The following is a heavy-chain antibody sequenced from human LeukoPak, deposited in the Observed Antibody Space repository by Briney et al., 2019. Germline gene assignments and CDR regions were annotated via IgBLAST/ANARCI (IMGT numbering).Heavy chain of an antibody. V-gene: IGHV3-21*01. CDR1: GFTFSSYS. D-gene: IGHD6-19*01. CDR2: ISSSSSYI. CDR3: ARGIAVAGNAFDY. Sequence: PGGSLRLSCAASGFTFSSYSMNWVRQAPGKGLEWVSSISSSSSYIYYADSVKGRFTISRDNAKNSLYLQMNSLRAEDTAVYYCARGIAVAGNAFDYWGQGTLVTVSS. J-gene: IGHJ4*02.